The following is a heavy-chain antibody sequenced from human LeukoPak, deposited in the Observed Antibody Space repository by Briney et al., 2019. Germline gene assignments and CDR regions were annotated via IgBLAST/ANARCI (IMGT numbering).Heavy chain of an antibody. CDR3: ARTVGYSYGFFDY. V-gene: IGHV3-53*01. Sequence: GGSLRLSCAASGFTVSSNYMSWVRQAPGKGLEWVSVIYSGGSTYYADSVKGRFTISRDNSKNTLYLQMNSLRAEDTAVYYCARTVGYSYGFFDYWGQGTQVTVSS. J-gene: IGHJ4*02. CDR1: GFTVSSNY. CDR2: IYSGGST. D-gene: IGHD5-18*01.